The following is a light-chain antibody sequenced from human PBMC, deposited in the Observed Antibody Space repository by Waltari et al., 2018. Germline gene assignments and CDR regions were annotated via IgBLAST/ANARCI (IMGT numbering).Light chain of an antibody. Sequence: QSVLTQPPSVSGAPGPRVTIPAPGGSSNIGAGYDVPWYHQVPGTAPKLLIYGNTNRPSGVPDRFSGSKSGTSASLAITGLQAEDEADYYCQSYDSSLSGMLFGGGTKLTVL. CDR3: QSYDSSLSGML. V-gene: IGLV1-40*01. CDR1: SSNIGAGYD. CDR2: GNT. J-gene: IGLJ2*01.